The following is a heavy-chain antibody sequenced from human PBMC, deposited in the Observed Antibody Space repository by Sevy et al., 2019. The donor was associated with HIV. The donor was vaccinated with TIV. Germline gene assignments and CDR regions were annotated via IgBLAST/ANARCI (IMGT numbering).Heavy chain of an antibody. CDR2: ISSSSSYI. CDR1: GFTFSSYS. Sequence: GGSLRLSCAASGFTFSSYSMNWVRQAPGKGLEWVSSISSSSSYIYYADSVKGRFTISRDNAKNSLYLQMNSLRAEDTAVYYCARDQVPFTIFGVVIGVGFDPWGQGTLVTVSS. D-gene: IGHD3-3*01. V-gene: IGHV3-21*01. CDR3: ARDQVPFTIFGVVIGVGFDP. J-gene: IGHJ5*02.